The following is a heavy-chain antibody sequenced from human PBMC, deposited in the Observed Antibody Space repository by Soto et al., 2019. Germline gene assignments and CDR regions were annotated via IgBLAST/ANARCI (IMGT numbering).Heavy chain of an antibody. CDR1: EIALHNAW. CDR2: IKRKSEGGAT. CDR3: ATTTPYDAWGGFSTGWSHP. D-gene: IGHD3-3*01. V-gene: IGHV3-15*01. J-gene: IGHJ5*02. Sequence: GGSLRLSCVASEIALHNAWISWVRKAPGKGLGWVGRIKRKSEGGATESAVAVKCRFTISRDDSNNTLFLQMDSLKTEDTAVYFCATTTPYDAWGGFSTGWSHPWGKGTLVTVSS.